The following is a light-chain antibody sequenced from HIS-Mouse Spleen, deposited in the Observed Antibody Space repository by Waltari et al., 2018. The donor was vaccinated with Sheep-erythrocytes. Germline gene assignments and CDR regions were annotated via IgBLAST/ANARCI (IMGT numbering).Light chain of an antibody. Sequence: SSELTQDPAVSVALGQTVRITCQGDSLRSYYASWYQQKPGQAPVLFIYGKNNRPSGIPDRFPGSSSGNTASLTITGAQAEDEADYYCNSRDSSGNHWVFGGGTKLTVL. J-gene: IGLJ3*02. V-gene: IGLV3-19*01. CDR3: NSRDSSGNHWV. CDR2: GKN. CDR1: SLRSYY.